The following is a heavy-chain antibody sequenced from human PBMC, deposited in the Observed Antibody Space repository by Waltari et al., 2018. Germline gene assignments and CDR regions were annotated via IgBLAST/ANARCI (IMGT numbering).Heavy chain of an antibody. CDR3: AREAGTTNDGPLDAFDI. J-gene: IGHJ3*02. Sequence: QVQLVQSGAEVKKPGASVKVSCKASGYTFTGYYMHWVRQAPGQGLEWMGRINPNSGDTNYAQKFQGRVTMTRDTSISTAYMELSRLRSDDTAVYYCAREAGTTNDGPLDAFDIWGQGTMVTVSS. D-gene: IGHD1-1*01. V-gene: IGHV1-2*06. CDR1: GYTFTGYY. CDR2: INPNSGDT.